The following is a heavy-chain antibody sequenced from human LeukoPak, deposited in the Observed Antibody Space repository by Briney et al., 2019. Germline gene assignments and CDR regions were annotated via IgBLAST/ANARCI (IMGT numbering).Heavy chain of an antibody. Sequence: ASVKVSCKASGYTFTSYGISWVRQAPGQGLEWMGWINPNSGGTNYAQKFQGRVTMTRDTSISTAYMELSRLRSDDTAVYYCARDYYDSSGTGGYWGQGTLVTVSS. CDR2: INPNSGGT. V-gene: IGHV1-2*02. CDR3: ARDYYDSSGTGGY. J-gene: IGHJ4*02. CDR1: GYTFTSYG. D-gene: IGHD3-22*01.